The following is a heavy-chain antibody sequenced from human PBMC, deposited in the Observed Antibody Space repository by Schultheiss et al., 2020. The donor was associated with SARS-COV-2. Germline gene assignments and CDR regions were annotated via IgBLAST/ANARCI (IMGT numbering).Heavy chain of an antibody. CDR3: ASSSSYGELWYFDY. CDR2: FDPEDGET. V-gene: IGHV1-24*01. Sequence: ASVKVSCKVSGYTLTELSMHWVRQAPGKGLEWMGGFDPEDGETIYAQKLQGRVTMTTDTSTSTAYMELSSLRSEDTAVYYCASSSSYGELWYFDYWGQGTLVTVSS. D-gene: IGHD2-2*01. CDR1: GYTLTELS. J-gene: IGHJ4*02.